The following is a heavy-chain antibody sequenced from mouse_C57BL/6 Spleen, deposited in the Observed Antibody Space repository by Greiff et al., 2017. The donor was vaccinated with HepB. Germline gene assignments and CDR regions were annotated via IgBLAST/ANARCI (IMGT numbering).Heavy chain of an antibody. CDR1: GFTFSSYA. V-gene: IGHV5-4*01. J-gene: IGHJ2*01. Sequence: LVESGGGLVKPGGSLKLSCAASGFTFSSYAMSWVHQTPEKRLEWVATISDGGSYTYYPDNVKGRFTISRDNAKNNLYLQMSHLKSEDTAMYYCARDDDYGGNFDYWGQGTTLTVSS. CDR2: ISDGGSYT. CDR3: ARDDDYGGNFDY. D-gene: IGHD2-4*01.